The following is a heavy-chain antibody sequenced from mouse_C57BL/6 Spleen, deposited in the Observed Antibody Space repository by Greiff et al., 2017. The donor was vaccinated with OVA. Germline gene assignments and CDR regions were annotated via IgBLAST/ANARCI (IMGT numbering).Heavy chain of an antibody. D-gene: IGHD2-10*01. V-gene: IGHV1-47*01. Sequence: VQLQQSGAELVKPGASVKMSCKASGYTFTTYPIEWMKQNHGKSLEWIGNFHPYNDDTKYNEKFKGKATLTVEKSSSTVYLELSRLTSDDSAVYYCASRTYYEGEYFDVWGTGTTVTVSS. CDR3: ASRTYYEGEYFDV. CDR1: GYTFTTYP. CDR2: FHPYNDDT. J-gene: IGHJ1*03.